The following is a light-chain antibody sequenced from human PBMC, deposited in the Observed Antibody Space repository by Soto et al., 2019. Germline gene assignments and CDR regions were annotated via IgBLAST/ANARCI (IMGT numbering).Light chain of an antibody. CDR1: SSNIGSNT. J-gene: IGLJ1*01. CDR3: AAWDDSLNGYV. V-gene: IGLV1-44*01. Sequence: QSVLTQPPSASGTPGQRVTISCSGSSSNIGSNTVNWYQQLPGTAPKLLIYSNNQRPSGVPDRFSGSKSGTSASLAISGLQSEDEADYYCAAWDDSLNGYVFGDGTTVT. CDR2: SNN.